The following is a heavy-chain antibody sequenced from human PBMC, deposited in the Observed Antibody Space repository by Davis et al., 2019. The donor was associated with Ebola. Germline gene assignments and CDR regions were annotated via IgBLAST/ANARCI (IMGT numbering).Heavy chain of an antibody. CDR1: GGSISSSSYY. D-gene: IGHD6-6*01. J-gene: IGHJ2*01. Sequence: MPSETLSLTCTVSGGSISSSSYYWGWIRQPPGKGLEWIGSIYYSGSTNYNPSLKSRVTISVNTSKNQFSLKLSSVTAADTAVYYCARSGEKQLVRTWYFDLWGRGTLVTVSS. CDR3: ARSGEKQLVRTWYFDL. CDR2: IYYSGST. V-gene: IGHV4-39*07.